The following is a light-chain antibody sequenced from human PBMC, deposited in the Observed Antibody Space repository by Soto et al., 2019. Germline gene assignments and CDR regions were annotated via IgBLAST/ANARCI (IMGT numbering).Light chain of an antibody. CDR3: SSYAGSSTHVV. CDR2: EGS. Sequence: QSALTQPASVSGSPGQSITISCTGTSSDVGSYNLVSWYQQHPGKAPKVMIYEGSKRPSGVSTRFSGSRPGNTASLTISGLQAEDEAHYYCSSYAGSSTHVVFGGGTKLTVL. CDR1: SSDVGSYNL. V-gene: IGLV2-23*01. J-gene: IGLJ2*01.